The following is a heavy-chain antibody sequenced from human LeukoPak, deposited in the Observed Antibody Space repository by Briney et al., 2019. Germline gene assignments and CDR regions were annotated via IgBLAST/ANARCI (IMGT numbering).Heavy chain of an antibody. J-gene: IGHJ4*02. V-gene: IGHV4-39*01. D-gene: IGHD3-9*01. CDR1: GGSISSSSYY. Sequence: SETLSLTCIVTGGSISSSSYYWGWSRQPPGKGLEWIGSIYYSGSTHYNPSLKSRVTISVDTSTNQFSLKLSSVTAADTAVYYWASQPYYDILTGYSHFDYWGQGTLVTVSS. CDR3: ASQPYYDILTGYSHFDY. CDR2: IYYSGST.